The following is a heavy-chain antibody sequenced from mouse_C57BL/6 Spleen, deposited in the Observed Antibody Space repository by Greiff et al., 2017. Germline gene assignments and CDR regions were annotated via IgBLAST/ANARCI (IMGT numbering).Heavy chain of an antibody. J-gene: IGHJ2*01. Sequence: DVKLQESGPGLVKPSQSLSLTCSVTGYSITSGYYWNWIRQFPGNKLEWMGYISYDGSNNYNPSLKNRISITRDTSKNQFFLKLNSVTTEDTATYYCARDRLLFDYWGQGTTLTVSS. D-gene: IGHD2-1*01. V-gene: IGHV3-6*01. CDR1: GYSITSGYY. CDR3: ARDRLLFDY. CDR2: ISYDGSN.